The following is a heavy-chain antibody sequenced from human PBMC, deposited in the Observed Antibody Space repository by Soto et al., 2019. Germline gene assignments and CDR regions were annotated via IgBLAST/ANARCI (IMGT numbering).Heavy chain of an antibody. D-gene: IGHD3-10*01. CDR2: IYYSGRT. V-gene: IGHV4-39*01. CDR1: GGSISRIHYY. Sequence: QLQLQESGPGRVKPSETLSLTCTLSGGSISRIHYYWGRIRQPPGKGLEWIGSIYYSGRTYYNPSLKSRVTISVDTSKNQFSLNLSSVTAADTAVYYCASGATLVRGPYWGQGTLVTVSS. J-gene: IGHJ4*02. CDR3: ASGATLVRGPY.